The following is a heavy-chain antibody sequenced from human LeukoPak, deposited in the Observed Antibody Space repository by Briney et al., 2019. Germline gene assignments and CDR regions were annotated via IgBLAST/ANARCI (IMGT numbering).Heavy chain of an antibody. V-gene: IGHV4-4*07. J-gene: IGHJ6*02. Sequence: PSETPSLTCTVSGGSISDHYLSWIRQPAGKGLEWLGRMYVSGTTNYNPSLRSRVSMSMDTSKNQFSLRLRSVTAADTAVYYCARENYYDSSGYSEGMDVWGQGTTVTVS. CDR1: GGSISDHY. D-gene: IGHD3-22*01. CDR3: ARENYYDSSGYSEGMDV. CDR2: MYVSGTT.